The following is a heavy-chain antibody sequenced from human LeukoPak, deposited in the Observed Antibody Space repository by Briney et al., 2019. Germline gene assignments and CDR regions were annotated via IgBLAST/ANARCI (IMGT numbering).Heavy chain of an antibody. D-gene: IGHD2-8*02. CDR1: GGSLSSRSHY. V-gene: IGHV4-39*01. CDR2: IYYSGST. J-gene: IGHJ4*02. CDR3: ARLPTDLLAFDS. Sequence: SETLSLTCSVSGGSLSSRSHYWGWLRQPPGTGLGWIGCIYYSGSTYYAPSLKSGVPVSVDSSKNQFSLKVSSVTAADTAVYYCARLPTDLLAFDSWGQGTLVTVSS.